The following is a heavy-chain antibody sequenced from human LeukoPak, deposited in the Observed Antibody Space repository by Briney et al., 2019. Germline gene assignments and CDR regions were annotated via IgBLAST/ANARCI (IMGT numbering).Heavy chain of an antibody. J-gene: IGHJ3*02. CDR3: ARESTVNNAFDI. D-gene: IGHD4-17*01. V-gene: IGHV1-2*02. Sequence: ASVKVSCKASGGTFSSYAISWVRQAPGQGLEWMGWINPNSGGTNYAQKFQGRVTMTRDTSISTAYMELSRLRSDDTAVYYCARESTVNNAFDIWGQGTMVTVSS. CDR1: GGTFSSYA. CDR2: INPNSGGT.